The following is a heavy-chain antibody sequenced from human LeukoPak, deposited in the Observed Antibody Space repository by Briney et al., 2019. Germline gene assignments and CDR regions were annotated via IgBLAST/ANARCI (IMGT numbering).Heavy chain of an antibody. CDR2: INPDSGGT. CDR1: GYTFTGYY. J-gene: IGHJ4*02. CDR3: ARVQGVTRSYGCFDY. D-gene: IGHD5-18*01. Sequence: ASVKVSCKASGYTFTGYYMHWVRQAPGQGLEWMGWINPDSGGTNYAQKFQGRVTMTRDTSISTAYMELSRLRSDDTAVYYCARVQGVTRSYGCFDYWGQGTLVTVSS. V-gene: IGHV1-2*02.